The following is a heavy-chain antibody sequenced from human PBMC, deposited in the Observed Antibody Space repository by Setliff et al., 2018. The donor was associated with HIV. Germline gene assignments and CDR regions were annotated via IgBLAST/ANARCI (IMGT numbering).Heavy chain of an antibody. D-gene: IGHD4-17*01. CDR1: GFTFGDYA. J-gene: IGHJ3*01. CDR2: VSYDGSKT. CDR3: ARDLTTIVTRKVFDI. Sequence: GGSLRLSCRASGFTFGDYALHCVRQAPGKGLEWVAAVSYDGSKTYYADSVKGRFTLSRDNSRSTVYVQMNSLRAEDTAVYFCARDLTTIVTRKVFDIWGQGTKVTVSS. V-gene: IGHV3-30*04.